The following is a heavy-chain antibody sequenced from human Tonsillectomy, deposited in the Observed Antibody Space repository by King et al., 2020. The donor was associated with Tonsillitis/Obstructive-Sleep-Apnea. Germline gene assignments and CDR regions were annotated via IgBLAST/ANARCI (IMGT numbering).Heavy chain of an antibody. D-gene: IGHD3-10*01. V-gene: IGHV5-51*03. CDR2: IYPGDSDT. Sequence: QLVQSGAEVKRPGESLKISCKDSGYSFATDWIGWVRQMPGKGLEWMGIIYPGDSDTRYSPSFQGQVTISADKYISTAYLQWSSLTASDTAMYYCARIGDGGDAFDIWGQGTMVTLSS. CDR3: ARIGDGGDAFDI. J-gene: IGHJ3*02. CDR1: GYSFATDW.